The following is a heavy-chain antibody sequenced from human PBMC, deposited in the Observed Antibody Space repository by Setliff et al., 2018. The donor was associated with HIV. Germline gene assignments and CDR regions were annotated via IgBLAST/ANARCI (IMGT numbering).Heavy chain of an antibody. CDR2: MYSXXRT. J-gene: IGHJ6*03. CDR3: ARDHPHGGWFSTSWDYYYXXV. Sequence: SETLSLTCTVXXDSITSHYWSWIRQPGXXGLEXXXRMYSXXRTTYNPSXXSRVTMALXXXRXXVSLKXXSVTAADAAVYYCARDHPHGGWFSTSWDYYYXXVWGKGT. V-gene: IGHV4-4*07. CDR1: XDSITSHY. D-gene: IGHD3-10*01.